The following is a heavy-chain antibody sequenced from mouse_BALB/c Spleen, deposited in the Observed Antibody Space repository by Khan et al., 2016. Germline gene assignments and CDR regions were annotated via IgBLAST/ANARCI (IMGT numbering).Heavy chain of an antibody. Sequence: QVRLQQSGAELARPGASVKLSCKASGYTFTSYWMQWVKQRPGQGLEWIGAIYPGDGDTRYTQKFKGKATLTADKSSSTAYMQLSSLASEDSAVYYCARYDDYYAMDYWGQGTSVTVSS. J-gene: IGHJ4*01. CDR3: ARYDDYYAMDY. CDR2: IYPGDGDT. V-gene: IGHV1-87*01. CDR1: GYTFTSYW. D-gene: IGHD2-14*01.